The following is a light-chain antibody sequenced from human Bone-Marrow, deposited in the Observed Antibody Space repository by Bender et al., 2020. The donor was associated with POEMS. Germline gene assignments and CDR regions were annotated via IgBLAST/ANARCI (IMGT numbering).Light chain of an antibody. Sequence: QSALTQPASVSGSPGQSITISCTRTSSGVGGYNPFSWYQQYPGKAPKLMVFEDVRRPSGVSNRFSGSKSGNTASLTISGLQAEDEADYYCSSYVHTSSLLFGGGTKLTVL. V-gene: IGLV2-23*01. CDR2: EDV. CDR1: SSGVGGYNP. J-gene: IGLJ3*02. CDR3: SSYVHTSSLL.